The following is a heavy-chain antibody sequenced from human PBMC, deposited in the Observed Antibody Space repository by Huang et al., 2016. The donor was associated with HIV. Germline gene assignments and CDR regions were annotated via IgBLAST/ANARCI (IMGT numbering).Heavy chain of an antibody. V-gene: IGHV1-69*13. CDR2: NLPMLGRA. J-gene: IGHJ6*03. D-gene: IGHD3-9*01. Sequence: QVHLVQSGAEVKKPGSSVRVSCTASGGSFKISGISWVGQAPGQGLELLGGNLPMLGRANYAQNMSDRVTSTARESTTTVYMDLTSLRPEDTAVYYCASGASYEIWTPYYSGWHYSMDVWGEGTTVTVSS. CDR1: GGSFKISG. CDR3: ASGASYEIWTPYYSGWHYSMDV.